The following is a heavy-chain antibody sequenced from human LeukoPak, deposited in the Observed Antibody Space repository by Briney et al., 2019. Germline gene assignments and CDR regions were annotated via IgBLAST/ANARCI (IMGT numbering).Heavy chain of an antibody. CDR3: ARGGDYVTFDY. D-gene: IGHD4-17*01. V-gene: IGHV3-48*01. CDR1: GFTFSSYS. CDR2: ISSSSSTI. Sequence: SGGSLRLSCAASGFTFSSYSMNWVRQAPGKGLEWVSYISSSSSTIYYADSVKGRFTISRDNAKNSLYLQMNSLRAEDTAVYYCARGGDYVTFDYWGQGTLVTVSS. J-gene: IGHJ4*02.